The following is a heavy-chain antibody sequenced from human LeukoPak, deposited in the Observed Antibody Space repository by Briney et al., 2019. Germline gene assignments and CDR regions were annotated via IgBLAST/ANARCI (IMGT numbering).Heavy chain of an antibody. D-gene: IGHD3-3*01. CDR2: ISGSGGST. V-gene: IGHV3-23*01. J-gene: IGHJ4*02. Sequence: GGSLRLSCAASGFTFSSYAMSWVRQAPGKGLEWVSAISGSGGSTYYADSVKGRFTISRDNSKNTLYLQMNSLRAEDTAVYYCAKDFWSGYYNWGYYLDYWGQGTLVAVSS. CDR3: AKDFWSGYYNWGYYLDY. CDR1: GFTFSSYA.